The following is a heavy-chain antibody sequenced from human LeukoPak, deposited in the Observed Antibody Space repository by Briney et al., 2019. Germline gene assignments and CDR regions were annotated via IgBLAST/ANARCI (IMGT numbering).Heavy chain of an antibody. V-gene: IGHV4-4*07. CDR2: ISSSGST. D-gene: IGHD4-17*01. Sequence: KPSETLSLTCTVSGGSISSYYWSWIRQPAGKRLEWIGRISSSGSTNYNPSLKSRVTMSVDSSKNQFSLILISVTAEDTAVYYCATASLTTVTTYHFQHWGQGTLVTVSS. CDR3: ATASLTTVTTYHFQH. J-gene: IGHJ1*01. CDR1: GGSISSYY.